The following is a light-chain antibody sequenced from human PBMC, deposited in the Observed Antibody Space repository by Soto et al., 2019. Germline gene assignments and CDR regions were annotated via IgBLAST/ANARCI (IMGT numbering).Light chain of an antibody. CDR1: QGVSRK. Sequence: EIVMTQSPATLSVAPGERVTLSCRASQGVSRKLAWYQHKSGQAPRLLIYGASMRATGIPDRFSGSGSGTDFTLTISRLEPEDFAVYYCQQCGSSSTFGQGTRLEIK. V-gene: IGKV3-20*01. CDR3: QQCGSSST. J-gene: IGKJ5*01. CDR2: GAS.